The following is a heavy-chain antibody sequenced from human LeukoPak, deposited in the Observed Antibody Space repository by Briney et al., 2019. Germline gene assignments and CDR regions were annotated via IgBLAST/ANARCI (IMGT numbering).Heavy chain of an antibody. CDR1: GYTFSSYY. V-gene: IGHV1-46*01. D-gene: IGHD6-19*01. Sequence: ASAKVSCKASGYTFSSYYIHWVRQAPGQGLEWMGIINPSGGSTSYAQKFQGRVTMTRDTSTSTVYMELSSLRSEDTAVYYCARDGYSSGFLGSWGQGTLVTVSS. J-gene: IGHJ4*02. CDR3: ARDGYSSGFLGS. CDR2: INPSGGST.